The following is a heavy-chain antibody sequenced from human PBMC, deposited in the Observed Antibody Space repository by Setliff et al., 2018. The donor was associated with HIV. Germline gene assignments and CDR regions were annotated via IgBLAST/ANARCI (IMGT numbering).Heavy chain of an antibody. D-gene: IGHD6-19*01. V-gene: IGHV3-11*01. CDR3: SRAHDGSGWYLYCYSGMDV. CDR2: ISSSDNTM. J-gene: IGHJ6*02. Sequence: GGSLRLSCAASGFTFSDFYMSWVRQAPGKGLEWISYISSSDNTMDYADSVKGRFTISRDNAKNSLFLQMNSLKTEDTAVYYCSRAHDGSGWYLYCYSGMDVWGQGTTVTVSS. CDR1: GFTFSDFY.